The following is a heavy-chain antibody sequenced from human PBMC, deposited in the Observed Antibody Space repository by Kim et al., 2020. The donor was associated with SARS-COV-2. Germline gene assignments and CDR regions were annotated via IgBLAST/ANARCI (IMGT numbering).Heavy chain of an antibody. CDR2: ISSSSSTI. V-gene: IGHV3-48*02. D-gene: IGHD2-8*01. CDR1: GFTFSSYS. CDR3: ARLDRYCTNGVCSYYYYYGMDV. Sequence: GGSLRLSCAASGFTFSSYSMNWVRQAPGKGLEWVSYISSSSSTIYYADSVKGRFTISRDNAKNSLYLQMNSLRDEDTAVYYCARLDRYCTNGVCSYYYYYGMDVWGQGTTVTVSS. J-gene: IGHJ6*02.